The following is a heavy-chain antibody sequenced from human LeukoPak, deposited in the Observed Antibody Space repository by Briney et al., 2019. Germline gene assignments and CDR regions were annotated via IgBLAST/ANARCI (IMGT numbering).Heavy chain of an antibody. CDR1: GGSFSNYY. D-gene: IGHD1-7*01. Sequence: SETLSLTCAVYGGSFSNYYWSWIRQPPGKGLEWIGEINDSGRTNYNPSLMSRATVSVDTSKNQFSLRLTSVTATDTAVYYCARRWNYGRNYYIDVWGNGATVSVSS. V-gene: IGHV4-34*01. J-gene: IGHJ6*03. CDR3: ARRWNYGRNYYIDV. CDR2: INDSGRT.